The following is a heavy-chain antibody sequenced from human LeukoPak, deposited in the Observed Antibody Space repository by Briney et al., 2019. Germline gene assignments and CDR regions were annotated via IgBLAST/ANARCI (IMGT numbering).Heavy chain of an antibody. D-gene: IGHD1-26*01. CDR3: AKGSGSYVELHSYFDY. J-gene: IGHJ4*02. CDR2: ISGSGGST. Sequence: GGSLRLSCAASGFTFSSYAMSWVRQAPGKGLEWVSAISGSGGSTYYADSVKGRFTISRDNSKNTLYLQMNSLGAEDTAVYYCAKGSGSYVELHSYFDYWGQGTLVTVSS. CDR1: GFTFSSYA. V-gene: IGHV3-23*01.